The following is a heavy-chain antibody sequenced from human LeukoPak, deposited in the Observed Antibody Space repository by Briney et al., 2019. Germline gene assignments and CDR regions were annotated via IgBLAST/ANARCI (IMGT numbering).Heavy chain of an antibody. Sequence: SETLSLTCAVYGGSFSGYYWSWIRQPPGKGLEWIGEINHSGSTNYNPSLKSRVTTSVDTSKNQFSLKLSSVTAADTAVYYCARPRDGYNWIGIDYWGQGTLVTVSS. CDR3: ARPRDGYNWIGIDY. V-gene: IGHV4-34*01. J-gene: IGHJ4*02. D-gene: IGHD5-24*01. CDR1: GGSFSGYY. CDR2: INHSGST.